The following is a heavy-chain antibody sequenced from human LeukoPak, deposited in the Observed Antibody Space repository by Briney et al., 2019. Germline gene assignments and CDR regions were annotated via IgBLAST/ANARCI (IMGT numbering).Heavy chain of an antibody. CDR3: AKDIAQGYTFGSIEQDY. V-gene: IGHV3-23*01. J-gene: IGHJ4*02. CDR2: ISERGDDT. D-gene: IGHD5-18*01. Sequence: PGGSLRLSCAASGVAFSNYAMSWVRQAPGKGLEWVAAISERGDDTYYAGSMKGRFTISRDNAKNMVYLQINSLRAEDTAIYYRAKDIAQGYTFGSIEQDYWGQGTLVTVSS. CDR1: GVAFSNYA.